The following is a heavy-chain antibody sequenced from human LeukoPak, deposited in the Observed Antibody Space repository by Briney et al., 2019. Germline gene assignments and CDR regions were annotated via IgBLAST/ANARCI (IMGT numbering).Heavy chain of an antibody. CDR2: INHSGST. D-gene: IGHD3-16*02. Sequence: SETLSLTCAVYGGSFSGYYWSWIRQPPGKGQEWIGEINHSGSTNYNPSLKSRVTISVDTSKNQFSLKLSSVTAADTAVYYCARGRHYDYVWGSYRPNSQFDYWGQGTLVTVSS. J-gene: IGHJ4*02. CDR3: ARGRHYDYVWGSYRPNSQFDY. CDR1: GGSFSGYY. V-gene: IGHV4-34*01.